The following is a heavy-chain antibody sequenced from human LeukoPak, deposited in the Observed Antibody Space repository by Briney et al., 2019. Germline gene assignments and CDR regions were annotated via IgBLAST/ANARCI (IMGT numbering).Heavy chain of an antibody. CDR3: TTGLGSSSWGDY. CDR2: IKSKTDGGTT. Sequence: GGSLRLSCAASGFTFSNAWMSWVRQAPGKGLEWVGRIKSKTDGGTTDYAAPVKGRFTISRDDSKNTLYLQMNSLKTEDTAVYYCTTGLGSSSWGDYWGQGTLVTVSS. V-gene: IGHV3-15*01. CDR1: GFTFSNAW. D-gene: IGHD6-13*01. J-gene: IGHJ4*02.